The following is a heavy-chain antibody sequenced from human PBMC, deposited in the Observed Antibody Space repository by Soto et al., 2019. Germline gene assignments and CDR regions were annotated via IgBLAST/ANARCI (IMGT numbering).Heavy chain of an antibody. CDR1: GGSISSSSYY. Sequence: SETLSLTCTVSGGSISSSSYYWGWIRQPPGKGLEWIGSIYYSGSTYYNPSLESRVTISVDTSKNQFSLKLSSVTAADTAVYYCARLPGGLGYCSGGSCGGVDYWGQGTLVTVSS. CDR3: ARLPGGLGYCSGGSCGGVDY. D-gene: IGHD2-15*01. V-gene: IGHV4-39*01. CDR2: IYYSGST. J-gene: IGHJ4*02.